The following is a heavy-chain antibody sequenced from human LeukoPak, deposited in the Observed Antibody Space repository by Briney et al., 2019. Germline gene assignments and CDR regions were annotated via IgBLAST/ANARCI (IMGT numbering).Heavy chain of an antibody. Sequence: GGSLRLSCTTSGFNFGDYAMSWFRQAPGKGLEWVAVISYDGSNKYYADSVKGRFTISRDNSKNTLYLQMNSLRAEDTAVYYCARVTQQLGTFDYWGQGTLVTVSS. CDR1: GFNFGDYA. V-gene: IGHV3-30*04. CDR2: ISYDGSNK. D-gene: IGHD6-13*01. J-gene: IGHJ4*02. CDR3: ARVTQQLGTFDY.